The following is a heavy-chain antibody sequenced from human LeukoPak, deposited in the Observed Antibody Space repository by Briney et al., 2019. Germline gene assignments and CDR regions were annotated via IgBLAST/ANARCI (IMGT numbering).Heavy chain of an antibody. CDR1: GGSISSHY. D-gene: IGHD3-10*01. CDR2: IYYSGST. V-gene: IGHV4-59*04. J-gene: IGHJ5*02. CDR3: ARLYITMVRGVT. Sequence: SETLSLTCTVSGGSISSHYWSWIRQPPGKGLEWIGYIYYSGSTYYNPSLKSRVTISVDTSKNQFSLKLSSVTAADTAVYYCARLYITMVRGVTWGQGTLVTVSS.